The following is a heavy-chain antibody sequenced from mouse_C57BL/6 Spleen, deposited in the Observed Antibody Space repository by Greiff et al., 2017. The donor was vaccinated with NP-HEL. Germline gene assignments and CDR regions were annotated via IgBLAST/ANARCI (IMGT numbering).Heavy chain of an antibody. J-gene: IGHJ3*01. CDR2: ISSGGSYT. D-gene: IGHD2-3*01. Sequence: EVHLVESGGDLVKPGGSLKLSCAASGFTFSSYGMSWVRQTPDKRLEWVATISSGGSYTYYPDSVKGRFTISRDNAKNTLYLQMSSLKSEDTAMYYCARDDGYPFAYWGQGTLVTVSA. V-gene: IGHV5-6*01. CDR3: ARDDGYPFAY. CDR1: GFTFSSYG.